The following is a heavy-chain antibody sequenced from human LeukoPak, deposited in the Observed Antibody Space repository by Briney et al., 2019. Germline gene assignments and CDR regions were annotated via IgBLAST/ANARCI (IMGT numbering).Heavy chain of an antibody. Sequence: SETLSLTRTVSGGSIRSYYWSWVRQPPGKGLEWIGYVHYSESTNYNPSLKSRVIISVDTSKNQFSLKLSSVTAADTAVYYCARHKSGSYYSFDCWGQGTLVTVSA. CDR3: ARHKSGSYYSFDC. CDR1: GGSIRSYY. V-gene: IGHV4-59*08. D-gene: IGHD1-26*01. J-gene: IGHJ4*02. CDR2: VHYSEST.